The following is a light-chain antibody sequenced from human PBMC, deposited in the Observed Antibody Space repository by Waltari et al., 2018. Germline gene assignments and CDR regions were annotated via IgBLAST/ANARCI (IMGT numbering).Light chain of an antibody. CDR2: GKN. CDR3: NSRDSSGNPYV. Sequence: SSELTQDPAVSVALGQTVRITCHGDSLRNYYANWYQQKPGHAPVLVIYGKNNRPSGIPDRLSASSSGNTASLTIAGAQAEDEADYYCNSRDSSGNPYVFGSGTKVTVL. J-gene: IGLJ1*01. CDR1: SLRNYY. V-gene: IGLV3-19*01.